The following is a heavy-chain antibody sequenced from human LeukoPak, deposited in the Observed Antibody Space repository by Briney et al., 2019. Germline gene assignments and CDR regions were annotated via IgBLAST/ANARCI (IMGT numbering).Heavy chain of an antibody. J-gene: IGHJ3*02. Sequence: SETLSLTCAVSGASVSGSNYYWGWIRQPPGKGLEWIGNIYSSGSTYYNASLQSQVTISIDTSKNQFSLKLSSVTAADTAVYYCARALFPSYYYDSSGSDAFDIWGQGTMVTVSS. CDR3: ARALFPSYYYDSSGSDAFDI. CDR1: GASVSGSNYY. D-gene: IGHD3-22*01. V-gene: IGHV4-39*07. CDR2: IYSSGST.